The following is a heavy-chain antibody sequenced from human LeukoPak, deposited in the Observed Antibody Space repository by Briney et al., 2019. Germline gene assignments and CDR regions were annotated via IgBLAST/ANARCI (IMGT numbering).Heavy chain of an antibody. Sequence: ASVKVSCKASGYTFTSYYMHWVRQAPGQGLEWMGIINPSGGSTSYAQKFQGRVTMTRDTSTSTVYMELSSLRSEDTAVYYCARDPAPGGWNYDILTGPLDGFDPWGQGTLVTVSS. J-gene: IGHJ5*02. V-gene: IGHV1-46*01. CDR3: ARDPAPGGWNYDILTGPLDGFDP. CDR2: INPSGGST. CDR1: GYTFTSYY. D-gene: IGHD3-9*01.